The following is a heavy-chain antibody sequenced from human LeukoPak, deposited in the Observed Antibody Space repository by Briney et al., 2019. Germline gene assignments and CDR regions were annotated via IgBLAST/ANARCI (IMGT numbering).Heavy chain of an antibody. CDR1: GFSIGSYW. Sequence: GGSLRLSCAASGFSIGSYWMTWVRQAPGKGLEWVANVKEDGSEKYYVDSVKGRFTISRDNAKNSLFLEMNSLRAEDTAVYYCASVSYWGQGTLVTVSS. D-gene: IGHD2-8*01. V-gene: IGHV3-7*01. J-gene: IGHJ4*02. CDR3: ASVSY. CDR2: VKEDGSEK.